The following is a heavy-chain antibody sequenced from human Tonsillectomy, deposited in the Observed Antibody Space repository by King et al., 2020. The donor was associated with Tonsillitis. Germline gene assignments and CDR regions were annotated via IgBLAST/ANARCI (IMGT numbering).Heavy chain of an antibody. CDR1: GFIFTVYG. D-gene: IGHD3-22*01. V-gene: IGHV3-30*02. Sequence: VQLVESGGGVVQPGGSLRISCAASGFIFTVYGMHWVRQAPGKGLEWLAFIRYDGSTKYYVDSVKGRFTISRDNSKNTLYMQMNSLRGEDTAMYYCARGSRDDSSGYHSRDYYYGMDVWGQGTTVTVSS. CDR3: ARGSRDDSSGYHSRDYYYGMDV. CDR2: IRYDGSTK. J-gene: IGHJ6*02.